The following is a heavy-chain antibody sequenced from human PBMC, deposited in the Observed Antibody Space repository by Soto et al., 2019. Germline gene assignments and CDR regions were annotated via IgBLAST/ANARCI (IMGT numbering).Heavy chain of an antibody. CDR3: GSYYDSSGYDYPFDYFDY. V-gene: IGHV1-46*03. D-gene: IGHD3-22*01. J-gene: IGHJ4*02. Sequence: SVNVYCKASGYTFTSYAMHWVRQAPGQGLEWMGIINPSGGSTSYAQKFQGRVTMTRDTSTSTVYMELSSLRSEDTAVYYCGSYYDSSGYDYPFDYFDYRARRSLVIVSS. CDR1: GYTFTSYA. CDR2: INPSGGST.